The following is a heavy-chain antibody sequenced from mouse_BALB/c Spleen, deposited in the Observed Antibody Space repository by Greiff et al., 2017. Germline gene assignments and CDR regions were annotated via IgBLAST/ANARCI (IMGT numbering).Heavy chain of an antibody. CDR3: ARNWAYDYDGFAY. CDR1: GFSLTSYG. J-gene: IGHJ3*01. Sequence: VQVVESGPGLVQPSQSLSITCTVSGFSLTSYGVHWVRQSPGKGLEWLGVIWSGGSTDYNAAFISRLSISKDNSKSQVFFKMNSLQANDTAIYYCARNWAYDYDGFAYWGQGTLVTVS. V-gene: IGHV2-2*02. CDR2: IWSGGST. D-gene: IGHD2-4*01.